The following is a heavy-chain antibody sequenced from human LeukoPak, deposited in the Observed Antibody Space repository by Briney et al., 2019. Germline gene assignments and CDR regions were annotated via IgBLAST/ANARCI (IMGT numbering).Heavy chain of an antibody. D-gene: IGHD5-12*01. CDR2: INSDGSST. CDR1: EFTFSSYW. CDR3: AREEYSGYDLGY. V-gene: IGHV3-74*01. J-gene: IGHJ4*02. Sequence: GGSLRLSCAASEFTFSSYWMHWVRKAPGKGLVWVSRINSDGSSTSYADSVKGRFTMSRDNAKNTLYLQMNSLRAEDTAVYYCAREEYSGYDLGYWGQGTLVTVSS.